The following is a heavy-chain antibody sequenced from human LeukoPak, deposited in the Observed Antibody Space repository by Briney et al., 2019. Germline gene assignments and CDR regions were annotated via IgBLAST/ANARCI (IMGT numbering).Heavy chain of an antibody. D-gene: IGHD3-10*01. CDR1: GYSFTSYW. CDR3: ASPQGFGDSVFDY. CDR2: IYPGDSDT. V-gene: IGHV5-51*01. Sequence: GESLKISCKGSGYSFTSYWIGWVRQMPGKGLEWMGIIYPGDSDTRYSPSFQGQVTISADKSISTAYLQWSSLKAADTAVYYCASPQGFGDSVFDYWGQGTLVTVSS. J-gene: IGHJ4*02.